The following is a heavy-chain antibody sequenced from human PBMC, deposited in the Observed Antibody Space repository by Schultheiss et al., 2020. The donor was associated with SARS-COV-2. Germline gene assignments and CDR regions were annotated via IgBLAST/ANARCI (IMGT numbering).Heavy chain of an antibody. V-gene: IGHV3-30*18. CDR3: AKDKGNVAYIFDY. CDR2: ISNSGNDK. D-gene: IGHD5-12*01. J-gene: IGHJ4*02. Sequence: GGSLRLSCAASGFTFSSYGMHWVRQAPGKGLEWVAVISNSGNDKKYADSVKGRLTISRDNAKNSLYLQMNSLRDEDTAVYYCAKDKGNVAYIFDYWGQGTQVTVSS. CDR1: GFTFSSYG.